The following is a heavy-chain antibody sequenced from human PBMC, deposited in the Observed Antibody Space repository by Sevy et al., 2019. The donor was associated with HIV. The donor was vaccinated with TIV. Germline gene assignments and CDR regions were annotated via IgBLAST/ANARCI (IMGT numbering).Heavy chain of an antibody. CDR2: INPNSGGT. D-gene: IGHD1-7*01. CDR1: GYTFTGYY. J-gene: IGHJ4*02. V-gene: IGHV1-2*02. Sequence: ASVKGSYKASGYTFTGYYMHWVRQAPGQGLEWMGWINPNSGGTNYAQKFQGRVTMTRDTSISTAYMELSRLRSDDTALYYCVRDMELVDEGTQEFYYWGQGTLVTVSS. CDR3: VRDMELVDEGTQEFYY.